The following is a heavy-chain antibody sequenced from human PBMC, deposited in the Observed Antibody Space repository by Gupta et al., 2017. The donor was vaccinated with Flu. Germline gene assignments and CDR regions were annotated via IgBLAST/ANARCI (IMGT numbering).Heavy chain of an antibody. CDR2: ISGGGGST. J-gene: IGHJ4*02. V-gene: IGHV3-23*01. CDR3: AESEASGNYDFDY. Sequence: FSSYARSGVRQAPGKGLEWVSGISGGGGSTNYADSVKGRFTISRDNSKNTVYLQMNSLRAEDTAVYYCAESEASGNYDFDYWGQGTLVTVSS. D-gene: IGHD1-26*01. CDR1: FSSYA.